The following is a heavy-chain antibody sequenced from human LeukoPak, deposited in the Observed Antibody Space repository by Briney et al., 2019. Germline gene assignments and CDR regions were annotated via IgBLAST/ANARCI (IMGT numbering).Heavy chain of an antibody. CDR2: IDPSGNT. CDR1: GGSISSYY. D-gene: IGHD2-8*01. J-gene: IGHJ5*02. CDR3: AREALPNGVWRVGWFDP. Sequence: SETLSLTCTVSGGSISSYYWSWIRQSAGKGLEWFGRIDPSGNTNYNPSLKSRVTISLDTSKNQFSLKLSSVTAADTAVYYCAREALPNGVWRVGWFDPWGQGTLVTVSS. V-gene: IGHV4-4*07.